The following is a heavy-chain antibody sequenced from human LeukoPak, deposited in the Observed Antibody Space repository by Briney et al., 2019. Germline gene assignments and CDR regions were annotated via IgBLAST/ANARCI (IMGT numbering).Heavy chain of an antibody. J-gene: IGHJ4*02. CDR2: ISSSSSYT. Sequence: GGSLRLSCAASGFTFSGYYMSWIRQAPGKGLEWVSYISSSSSYTNYADSVKGRFTISRDNAKNSLYLQMNSLRAEDTAVYYCARETDILTGYNDYWGQGTLVTVSS. V-gene: IGHV3-11*06. CDR3: ARETDILTGYNDY. D-gene: IGHD3-9*01. CDR1: GFTFSGYY.